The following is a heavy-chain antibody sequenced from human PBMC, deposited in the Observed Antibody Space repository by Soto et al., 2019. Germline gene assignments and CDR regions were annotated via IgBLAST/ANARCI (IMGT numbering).Heavy chain of an antibody. CDR2: IYHSGST. D-gene: IGHD6-13*01. CDR1: GYSISSGYY. Sequence: KPSETLSLTCAVSGYSISSGYYWGWIRQPPGKGLEWIGSIYHSGSTYYNPSLKSRVTISVDTSKNQFSLKLSSVTAADTAVYYCARVGIAAAGHFDYWGQGTLVTVSS. J-gene: IGHJ4*02. V-gene: IGHV4-38-2*01. CDR3: ARVGIAAAGHFDY.